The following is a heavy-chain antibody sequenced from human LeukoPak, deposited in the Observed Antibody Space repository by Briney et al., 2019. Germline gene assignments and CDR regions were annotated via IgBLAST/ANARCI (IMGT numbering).Heavy chain of an antibody. CDR2: ISYDGINK. J-gene: IGHJ4*02. D-gene: IGHD6-13*01. CDR1: GFTFTKFW. Sequence: GGSLRLSCEASGFTFTKFWMSWVRQAPGKGLKWVAFISYDGINKYADSVKGRFTISRDNSKNTLYLQMNSLRAEDTAVYYCAKDGPYSGRGGYFDYWGQGTLVTVSS. CDR3: AKDGPYSGRGGYFDY. V-gene: IGHV3-30*18.